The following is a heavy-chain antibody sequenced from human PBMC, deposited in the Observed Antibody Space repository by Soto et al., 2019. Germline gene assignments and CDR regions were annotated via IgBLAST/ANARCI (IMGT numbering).Heavy chain of an antibody. CDR3: AKDVVAVLPYYGMDV. J-gene: IGHJ6*02. CDR2: VSGRGDGI. V-gene: IGHV3-23*01. Sequence: EAQILESGGDLVRPGGSLRLSCSVSGFSFSDYAMNWVRQAPGKGLEWVSAVSGRGDGIFYADSVKGRFSISRDNSKNTVYLPMNNLRVEDTAVYYCAKDVVAVLPYYGMDVWGRGTTVSVSS. D-gene: IGHD2-21*01. CDR1: GFSFSDYA.